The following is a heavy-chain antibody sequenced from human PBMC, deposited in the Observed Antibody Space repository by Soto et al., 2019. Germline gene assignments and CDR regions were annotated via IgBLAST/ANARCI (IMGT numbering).Heavy chain of an antibody. V-gene: IGHV1-46*01. CDR2: INPSGGST. CDR3: ARDLVAVAGIYYYYGMDV. Sequence: ASVKVSCKASGYTFTRYYMHWVRQAPGQGLEWMGIINPSGGSTSYAQKFQGRVTMTRDTSTGTVYMELSSLRSEDTAVYYCARDLVAVAGIYYYYGMDVWGQGTTVTVSS. CDR1: GYTFTRYY. J-gene: IGHJ6*02. D-gene: IGHD6-19*01.